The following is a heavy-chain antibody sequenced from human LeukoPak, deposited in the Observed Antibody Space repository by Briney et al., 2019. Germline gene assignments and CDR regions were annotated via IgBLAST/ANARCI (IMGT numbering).Heavy chain of an antibody. D-gene: IGHD3-22*01. CDR2: IYYSGST. CDR3: ARDSYYYDSSGGPFDY. CDR1: GGSVSSGSYY. Sequence: SETLSLTCTVSGGSVSSGSYYWSWIRQPPGKGLEWIGYIYYSGSTNYNPSLKSRVTISVDTSKNQLSLKLSSVTAADTAVYYCARDSYYYDSSGGPFDYWGQGTLVTVSS. V-gene: IGHV4-61*01. J-gene: IGHJ4*02.